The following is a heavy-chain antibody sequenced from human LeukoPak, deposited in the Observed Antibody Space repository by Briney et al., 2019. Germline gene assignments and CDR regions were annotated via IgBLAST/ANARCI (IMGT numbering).Heavy chain of an antibody. CDR2: INPNSGGT. V-gene: IGHV1-2*04. D-gene: IGHD2-2*01. J-gene: IGHJ4*02. CDR3: ARANFLHCSSTICLFDY. Sequence: ASVKVSCKASGYTFTDYYMHRVRLAPGQGLEWMGWINPNSGGTNYVQKFQGWVTLTRDTPISTAYMELSRLTTDDTAVYYWARANFLHCSSTICLFDYWGQGTLVTVSS. CDR1: GYTFTDYY.